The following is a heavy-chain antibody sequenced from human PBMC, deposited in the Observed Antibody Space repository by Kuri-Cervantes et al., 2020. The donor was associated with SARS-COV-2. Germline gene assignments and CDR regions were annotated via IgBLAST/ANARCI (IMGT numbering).Heavy chain of an antibody. D-gene: IGHD3-9*01. Sequence: GGSLRLSCTASGFTFSSYWMSWVCQAPGKGLEWVANIKQDGSEKYYVDSVKGRFTISRDNAKNSLYLQMNSLRAEDTAVYYCARDWLRGGFDYWGQGTLVTVSS. V-gene: IGHV3-7*05. J-gene: IGHJ4*02. CDR3: ARDWLRGGFDY. CDR1: GFTFSSYW. CDR2: IKQDGSEK.